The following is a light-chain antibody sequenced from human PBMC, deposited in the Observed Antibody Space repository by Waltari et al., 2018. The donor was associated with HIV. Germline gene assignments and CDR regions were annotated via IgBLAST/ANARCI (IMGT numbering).Light chain of an antibody. V-gene: IGKV4-1*01. Sequence: IVLTQSPASLAVSLGGRATINSKSSQSVLYNSNHKNYLAWYQQKPGQPPKLLIYWASTRESGVPDRFSGSGSGTDFTHTISSLQAEDVAVYYCQQYYSTPCTFGPGTKVDIK. CDR1: QSVLYNSNHKNY. J-gene: IGKJ3*01. CDR2: WAS. CDR3: QQYYSTPCT.